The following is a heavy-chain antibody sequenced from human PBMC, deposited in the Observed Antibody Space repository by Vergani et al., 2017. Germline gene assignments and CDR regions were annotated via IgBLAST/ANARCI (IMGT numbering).Heavy chain of an antibody. J-gene: IGHJ4*02. CDR3: ARGSRAACYSGPDS. V-gene: IGHV4-61*02. CDR2: ILGSGTA. Sequence: QVQLQESGPGLVKPSQTLSLTCTVSGASMSSVGYYWTWIRQSAGKRLEWIGDILGSGTANYNPSFQGRVSMSVATSKNHFSLKLSSVNAKDTAVYYCARGSRAACYSGPDSWGQGTRVTVSS. CDR1: GASMSSVGYY. D-gene: IGHD6-6*01.